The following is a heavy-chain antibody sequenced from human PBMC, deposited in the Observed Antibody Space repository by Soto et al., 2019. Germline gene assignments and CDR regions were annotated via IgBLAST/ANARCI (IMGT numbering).Heavy chain of an antibody. CDR1: GFPFGGNA. CDR2: ISDSGATT. D-gene: IGHD6-25*01. J-gene: IGHJ4*02. CDR3: AKEDTSSGSLDY. V-gene: IGHV3-23*01. Sequence: GGSLSLSCAASGFPFGGNAMSWVRHAPGKGLEWVSGISDSGATTYYADSVRGRFTISRDNSKNTLYLQMKSLRAEDSASYYCAKEDTSSGSLDYWGQGALVTVSS.